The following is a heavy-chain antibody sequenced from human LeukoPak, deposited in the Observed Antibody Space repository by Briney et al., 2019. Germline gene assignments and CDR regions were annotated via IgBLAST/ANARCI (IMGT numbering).Heavy chain of an antibody. CDR3: ARDRGSGWPYFDY. CDR1: GFTFSSYW. V-gene: IGHV3-7*01. CDR2: IKQDGSEK. J-gene: IGHJ4*02. D-gene: IGHD6-19*01. Sequence: GGSPRLSCAASGFTFSSYWMSWVRQAPGKGLEWVANIKQDGSEKYYVDSVKGRFTISRDNAKNSLYLQMNSLRAEDTAVYYCARDRGSGWPYFDYWGQGTLVTVSS.